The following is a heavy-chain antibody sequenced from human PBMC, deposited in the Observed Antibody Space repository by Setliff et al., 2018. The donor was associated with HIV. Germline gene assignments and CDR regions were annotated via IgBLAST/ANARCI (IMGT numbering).Heavy chain of an antibody. CDR2: INSYNGNT. CDR1: GYTFTTYG. D-gene: IGHD3-10*01. CDR3: SRSGVPPYYYYGMDV. J-gene: IGHJ6*02. V-gene: IGHV1-18*04. Sequence: RASVKVSCKASGYTFTTYGVSWVRQAPGQGLEWMGWINSYNGNTKFAQKFQGRVTMTTDTSTTTAFMELRSLKADDTGIYYCSRSGVPPYYYYGMDVWGQGTTVTVSS.